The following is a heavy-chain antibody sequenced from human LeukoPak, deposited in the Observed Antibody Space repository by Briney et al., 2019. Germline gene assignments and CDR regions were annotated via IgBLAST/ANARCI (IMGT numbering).Heavy chain of an antibody. D-gene: IGHD2-15*01. V-gene: IGHV4-34*01. Sequence: PSETLSLTCAVYGGSFSGYYWSWIRQPPGKGLEWIGEINHSGSTKYNPSLKSRVTISVDTSKIQFSLKLSSVTAADTAVYYCARGISDCSGGSCNSPYAFDIWGQGTMVTVSS. CDR1: GGSFSGYY. J-gene: IGHJ3*02. CDR2: INHSGST. CDR3: ARGISDCSGGSCNSPYAFDI.